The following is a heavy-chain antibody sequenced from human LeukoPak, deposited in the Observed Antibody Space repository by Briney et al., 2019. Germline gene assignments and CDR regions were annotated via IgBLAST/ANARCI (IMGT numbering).Heavy chain of an antibody. CDR3: ARANALGLRYYFDY. D-gene: IGHD4-17*01. V-gene: IGHV1-18*01. Sequence: ASVTVSCKASGYTFTSYGISWVRQAPGQGLEWMGWISAYNGNTNYAQKLQGRVTITTDTSTSTAYMDLRSLRSNDTAVYYCARANALGLRYYFDYWGEGTLFTVSS. CDR1: GYTFTSYG. J-gene: IGHJ4*02. CDR2: ISAYNGNT.